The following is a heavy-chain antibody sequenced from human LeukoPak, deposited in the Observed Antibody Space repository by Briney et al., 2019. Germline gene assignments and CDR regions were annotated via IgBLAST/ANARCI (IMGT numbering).Heavy chain of an antibody. CDR2: INPNSGGT. CDR1: GYTFTGYY. CDR3: ASSAWGYAIHGEY. V-gene: IGHV1-2*06. Sequence: ASVKVSCKASGYTFTGYYMHWVRQAPGQGLEWMGRINPNSGGTNYAQKFQGRVTMTRDTSISTAYMELSRLRSDDTAVYYCASSAWGYAIHGEYWGQGTLVTVSS. J-gene: IGHJ4*02. D-gene: IGHD2-8*01.